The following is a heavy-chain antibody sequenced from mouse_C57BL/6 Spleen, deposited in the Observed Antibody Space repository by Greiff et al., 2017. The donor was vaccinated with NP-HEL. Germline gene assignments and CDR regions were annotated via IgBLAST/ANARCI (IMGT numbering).Heavy chain of an antibody. CDR3: ARHDYYGSSRYAMDY. CDR1: GFTFSSYG. D-gene: IGHD1-1*01. J-gene: IGHJ4*01. CDR2: ISSGGSYT. V-gene: IGHV5-6*01. Sequence: EVQVVESGGDLVKPGGSLKLSCAASGFTFSSYGMSWVRQTPDKRLEWVATISSGGSYTYYPDSVKGRFTISRDNAKNTLYLQLSSLKSEDTAMYYCARHDYYGSSRYAMDYWGQGTSVTVSS.